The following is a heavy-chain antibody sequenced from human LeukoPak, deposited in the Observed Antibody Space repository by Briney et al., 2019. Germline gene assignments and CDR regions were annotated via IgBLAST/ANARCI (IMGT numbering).Heavy chain of an antibody. Sequence: GGSLRLSCAASGFTFSSYEMHWVRQAPGKGLEWVSYISRSGSTIYYADSVKGRFTISRDNSKNTLYLQMNSLRAEDTAVYYCAKDYYGSGSYPVVFDYWGQGTLVTVSS. D-gene: IGHD3-10*01. V-gene: IGHV3-48*03. CDR2: ISRSGSTI. CDR3: AKDYYGSGSYPVVFDY. J-gene: IGHJ4*02. CDR1: GFTFSSYE.